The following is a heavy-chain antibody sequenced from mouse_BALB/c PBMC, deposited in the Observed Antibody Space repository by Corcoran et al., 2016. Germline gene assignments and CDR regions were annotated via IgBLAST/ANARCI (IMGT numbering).Heavy chain of an antibody. J-gene: IGHJ4*01. Sequence: EVHLQQSGPELVKPGASVKMSCKASGYTFTSDVMHWVKQKPGQGLEWIGYINPYNDGTKYNEKFKGNATLNADKYSSTGYMELSSLTSEDSTVYYCARLYPGIAMDYWGQGTSVTVSS. V-gene: IGHV1S136*01. CDR1: GYTFTSDV. CDR2: INPYNDGT. D-gene: IGHD2-12*01. CDR3: ARLYPGIAMDY.